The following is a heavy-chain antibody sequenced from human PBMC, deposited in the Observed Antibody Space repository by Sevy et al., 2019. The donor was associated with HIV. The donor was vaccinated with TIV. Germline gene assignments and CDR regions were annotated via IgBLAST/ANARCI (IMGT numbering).Heavy chain of an antibody. CDR1: GFTFSSYW. D-gene: IGHD4-17*01. Sequence: GGSVRLSCAASGFTFSSYWMSWVRQAPGKGLEWVANIKQDGSEKYYVDSVKGRFTISRDNAKNSLYLQMNSLRAEDTAVYYCARSLLYGDYGWRDAFDIWGQGTMVTVSS. V-gene: IGHV3-7*03. J-gene: IGHJ3*02. CDR3: ARSLLYGDYGWRDAFDI. CDR2: IKQDGSEK.